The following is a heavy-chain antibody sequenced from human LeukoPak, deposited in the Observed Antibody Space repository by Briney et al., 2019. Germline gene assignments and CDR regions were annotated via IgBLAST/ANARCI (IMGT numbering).Heavy chain of an antibody. D-gene: IGHD1-1*01. CDR1: GYTFTSYG. V-gene: IGHV1-18*01. CDR3: ARAGQLDY. Sequence: GASVKVPCKASGYTFTSYGINWVRQAPGQGLEWMGWINTNNVNRNYAQKLQGRVTMTTDTSTNTAYMELMSLTSDGTAVYYCARAGQLDYWGQGTLVTVSS. J-gene: IGHJ4*02. CDR2: INTNNVNR.